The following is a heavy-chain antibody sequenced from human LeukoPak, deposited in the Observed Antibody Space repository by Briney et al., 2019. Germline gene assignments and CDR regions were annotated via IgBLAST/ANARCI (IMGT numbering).Heavy chain of an antibody. CDR3: ARWGNNKILDY. D-gene: IGHD7-27*01. J-gene: IGHJ4*02. Sequence: GGSLRLSCVASGFTFSSHGMHWVRQAPGKGLKWVAVIWYDGSEKYYADSVKGRFIISRDNSKNMLYLQMNSLRADDTAVYYCARWGNNKILDYWGQGTLVTVSS. CDR1: GFTFSSHG. CDR2: IWYDGSEK. V-gene: IGHV3-33*01.